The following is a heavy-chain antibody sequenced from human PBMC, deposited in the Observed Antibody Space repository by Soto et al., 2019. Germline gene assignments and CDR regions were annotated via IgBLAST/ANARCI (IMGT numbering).Heavy chain of an antibody. CDR3: ARVNSITIFGVVIAAFDI. CDR1: GYTFTGYY. Sequence: ASVKVSCKASGYTFTGYYMHWVRQAPGQGLEWMGWINPNSGGTNYAQKFQGWVTMTRDTSISTAYMGLSRLRSDDTAVYYCARVNSITIFGVVIAAFDIWGQGTMVTVSS. J-gene: IGHJ3*02. CDR2: INPNSGGT. V-gene: IGHV1-2*04. D-gene: IGHD3-3*01.